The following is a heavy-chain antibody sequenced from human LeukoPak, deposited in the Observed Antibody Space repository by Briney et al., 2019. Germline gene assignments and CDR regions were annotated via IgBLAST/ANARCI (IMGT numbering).Heavy chain of an antibody. CDR1: GGSISSSSYY. V-gene: IGHV4-39*01. Sequence: SGTLSLTCTVSGGSISSSSYYWGWIRQPPGKGLEWIGNIYYSGTTYYNPSLKSRVTISVDTSKNQFSLKLSSVTAADTAVYYCARWPLGWYYFDYWGQGTLVTVSS. CDR3: ARWPLGWYYFDY. D-gene: IGHD6-19*01. CDR2: IYYSGTT. J-gene: IGHJ4*02.